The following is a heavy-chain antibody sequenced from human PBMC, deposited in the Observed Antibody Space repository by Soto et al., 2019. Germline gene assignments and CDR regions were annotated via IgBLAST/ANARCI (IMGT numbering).Heavy chain of an antibody. J-gene: IGHJ4*02. CDR3: ARVREYYDYIWGSYRYTFEY. D-gene: IGHD3-16*02. CDR1: GGSISSGGYY. V-gene: IGHV4-31*03. Sequence: PSETLSLTCTVSGGSISSGGYYWSWIRQHPGKGLEWIGYIYYSGSTYYNPSLKSRVTISVDTSKNQFSLKLSSVTAADTAVYYCARVREYYDYIWGSYRYTFEYWGQGSLVTVSS. CDR2: IYYSGST.